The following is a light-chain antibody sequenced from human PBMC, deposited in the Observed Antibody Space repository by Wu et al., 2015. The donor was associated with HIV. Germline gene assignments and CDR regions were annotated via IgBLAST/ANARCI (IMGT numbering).Light chain of an antibody. V-gene: IGKV1-5*03. CDR3: QQYVSYSAWT. Sequence: DIQMTQSPSTLSASVGERVTITCRASESLSSRLAWYQQKPGKAPQLLIYWASTLESGAPSRFSGSESGTEFTLTISSLQPEDIATYYCQQYVSYSAWTFGLGTKVEIK. CDR2: WAS. J-gene: IGKJ1*01. CDR1: ESLSSR.